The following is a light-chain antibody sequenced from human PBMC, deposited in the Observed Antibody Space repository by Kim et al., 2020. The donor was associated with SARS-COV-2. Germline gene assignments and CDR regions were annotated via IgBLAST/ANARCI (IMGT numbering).Light chain of an antibody. J-gene: IGLJ2*01. CDR3: AAWDDSLGGVV. Sequence: QSVLTQPPSASGAPGQRVTIYCSGSSSNIGGNIVNWYQQLPGTAPKVLIYSDSQRPSGVPDRFSGSKSGTSAALAISGLRSEDEADYYCAAWDDSLGGVVFGGGTQLTVL. V-gene: IGLV1-44*01. CDR2: SDS. CDR1: SSNIGGNI.